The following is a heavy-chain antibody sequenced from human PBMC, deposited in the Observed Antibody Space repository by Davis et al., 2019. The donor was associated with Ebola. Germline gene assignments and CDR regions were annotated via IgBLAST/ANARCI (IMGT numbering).Heavy chain of an antibody. CDR2: IIPILGIA. V-gene: IGHV1-69*04. CDR3: ARSSGSYYDAFDI. Sequence: SVKVSCKASGYTFTNYAISWVRQAPGQGLEWMGRIIPILGIANYAQKFQGRVTITADKSTSTAYMELSSLRSEDTAVYYCARSSGSYYDAFDIWGQGTMVTVSS. CDR1: GYTFTNYA. D-gene: IGHD1-26*01. J-gene: IGHJ3*02.